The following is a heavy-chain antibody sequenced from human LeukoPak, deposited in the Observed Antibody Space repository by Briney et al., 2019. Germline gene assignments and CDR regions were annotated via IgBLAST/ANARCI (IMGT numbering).Heavy chain of an antibody. CDR1: GFTFNSYA. CDR2: ISGSGGST. Sequence: PGGSLRLSCAASGFTFNSYAMSWVRQAPGKGLEWVSAISGSGGSTYYADSVKGRFTISRDNSKNTLYLQMNSLRAEDTAVYYCAQGQLLRLDYFDYWGQGTLVTVSS. CDR3: AQGQLLRLDYFDY. V-gene: IGHV3-23*01. J-gene: IGHJ4*02. D-gene: IGHD2-2*01.